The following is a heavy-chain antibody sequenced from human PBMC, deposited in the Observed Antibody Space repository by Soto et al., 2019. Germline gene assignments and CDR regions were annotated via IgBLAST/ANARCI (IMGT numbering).Heavy chain of an antibody. CDR2: IDPSDSYT. CDR1: GYSFTSYW. J-gene: IGHJ6*02. V-gene: IGHV5-10-1*01. CDR3: ATHQQMYNWKATLVKNGMDV. D-gene: IGHD1-20*01. Sequence: GESLKISCKGSGYSFTSYWISWVRQMPGKGLEWMGRIDPSDSYTNYSPSFQGHVTISADKSISTAYLQWSSLKASDTAMYYCATHQQMYNWKATLVKNGMDVWGQGTTVTVSS.